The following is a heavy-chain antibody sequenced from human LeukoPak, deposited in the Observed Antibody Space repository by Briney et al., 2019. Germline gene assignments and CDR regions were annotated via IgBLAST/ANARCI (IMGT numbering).Heavy chain of an antibody. CDR2: IHTSGDT. Sequence: GGSLRLSCAASGLTGSHNYVSWVRQAPGKGLEWVSAIHTSGDTCYADSVKGRFTISRDASKNTLYLQINSLRVEDTAVYYCIVFGDSNHWGQGTLVTVSS. CDR3: IVFGDSNH. V-gene: IGHV3-53*01. CDR1: GLTGSHNY. D-gene: IGHD4-17*01. J-gene: IGHJ5*02.